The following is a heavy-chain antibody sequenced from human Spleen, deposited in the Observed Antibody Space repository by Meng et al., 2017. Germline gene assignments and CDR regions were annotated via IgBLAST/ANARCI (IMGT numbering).Heavy chain of an antibody. CDR3: ARDRQLSVEGATEHYHYNGMDV. J-gene: IGHJ6*02. CDR1: RYIFSNAW. CDR2: IKSTPEGGTT. Sequence: GGSLRLSCAGSRYIFSNAWMTWVRQAPGKGLEWVGRIKSTPEGGTTEYAAPVKGRIRISRDDAKNMLYLQINNLRTEDTGVYFCARDRQLSVEGATEHYHYNGMDVWGQGTTVTVSS. D-gene: IGHD1-26*01. V-gene: IGHV3-15*01.